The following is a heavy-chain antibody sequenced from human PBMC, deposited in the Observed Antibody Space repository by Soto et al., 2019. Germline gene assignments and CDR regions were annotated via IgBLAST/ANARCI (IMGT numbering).Heavy chain of an antibody. Sequence: SEPLSLTCTVTGDSINSRSYNWGWIRQPPGKGLEWIGSIYYSGRTYNNPSLRSRVSMSIDTSQDQFSLKLKSVTAADTELYSCARQRTSVVTQASFD. CDR2: IYYSGRT. J-gene: IGHJ4*01. V-gene: IGHV4-39*01. CDR3: ARQRTSVVTQASFD. D-gene: IGHD2-21*02. CDR1: GDSINSRSYN.